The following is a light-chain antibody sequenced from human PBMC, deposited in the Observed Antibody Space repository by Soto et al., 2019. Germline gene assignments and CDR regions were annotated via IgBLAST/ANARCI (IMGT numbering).Light chain of an antibody. V-gene: IGKV1-39*01. CDR2: AAS. CDR1: QSISNY. CDR3: QQSYSIPWT. J-gene: IGKJ1*01. Sequence: DIQMTQSPSSLSASVGDRVTMTCRASQSISNYLNWYQQKPGKAPQLLIYAASSLQSGVPSRFSGSGSGTDFTLTITSLQPEDFATYYCQQSYSIPWTFGQGTKVEIK.